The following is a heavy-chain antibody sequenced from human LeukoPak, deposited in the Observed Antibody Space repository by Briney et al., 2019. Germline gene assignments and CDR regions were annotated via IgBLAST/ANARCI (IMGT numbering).Heavy chain of an antibody. D-gene: IGHD4-17*01. J-gene: IGHJ3*02. CDR3: AREGGDGDGDAFDI. V-gene: IGHV4-59*01. CDR1: GGSISSYY. CDR2: IYYSGST. Sequence: PSETLSFTCTVSGGSISSYYWSWIRQPPGKGLEWIGYIYYSGSTNYNPSLKSRVTISVDTSKNQFSLKLSSVTAADTAVYYCAREGGDGDGDAFDIWGQGTMVTVSS.